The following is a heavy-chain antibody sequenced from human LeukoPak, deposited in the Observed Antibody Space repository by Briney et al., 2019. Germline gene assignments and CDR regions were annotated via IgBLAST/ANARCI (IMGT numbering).Heavy chain of an antibody. CDR1: GYTFTSYG. CDR3: ARGDIVVVPRYGMDV. D-gene: IGHD2-15*01. J-gene: IGHJ6*02. CDR2: ISAYNGNT. Sequence: ASVKVSCKASGYTFTSYGMSWVRQAPGQGLEWMGWISAYNGNTNYAQKLQGRVTMTTDTSTSTAYMELRSLRSDDTAVYYCARGDIVVVPRYGMDVWGQGTTVTVSS. V-gene: IGHV1-18*01.